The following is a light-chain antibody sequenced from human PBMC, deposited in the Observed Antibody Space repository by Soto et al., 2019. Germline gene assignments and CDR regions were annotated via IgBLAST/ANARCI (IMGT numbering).Light chain of an antibody. CDR2: GAS. J-gene: IGKJ5*01. Sequence: EIVLTQSPDTLSLSPGERATLSCRASRSVSSYLAWYQQKPGQAPRLLIYGASTRATGIPARFSGSGSGTEFTLTISSLQSEDFAVYYCQQRSNWPPITLGQGTRLEIK. CDR1: RSVSSY. CDR3: QQRSNWPPIT. V-gene: IGKV3-11*01.